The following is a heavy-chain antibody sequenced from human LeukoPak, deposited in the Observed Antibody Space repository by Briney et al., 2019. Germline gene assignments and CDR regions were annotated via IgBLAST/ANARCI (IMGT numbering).Heavy chain of an antibody. Sequence: KSSETLSLTCAVSGGSISSYYWSWIRQPPGKGLEWIGYIYYSGSTNYNPSLKSRVTISVDTSKNQFSLKLSPVTAADTAVYYCARARKITNAFDIWGQGTMVTVSS. CDR3: ARARKITNAFDI. CDR2: IYYSGST. CDR1: GGSISSYY. V-gene: IGHV4-59*01. J-gene: IGHJ3*02. D-gene: IGHD3-16*01.